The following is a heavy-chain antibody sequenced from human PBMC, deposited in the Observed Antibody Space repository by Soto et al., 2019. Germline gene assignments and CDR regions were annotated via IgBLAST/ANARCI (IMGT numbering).Heavy chain of an antibody. Sequence: QVQLVESGGGVVQPGRSLRLSCAASGFTFSSYGMHWVRQAPGKGLEWVAVIWYDGSNKYYADSVKGRFTISRDNSKNKLYLQMNSLRADDTAVYYCAREGALGAAAGTDYFDFWGQGTLVTVSS. CDR1: GFTFSSYG. CDR3: AREGALGAAAGTDYFDF. J-gene: IGHJ4*02. CDR2: IWYDGSNK. D-gene: IGHD6-13*01. V-gene: IGHV3-33*01.